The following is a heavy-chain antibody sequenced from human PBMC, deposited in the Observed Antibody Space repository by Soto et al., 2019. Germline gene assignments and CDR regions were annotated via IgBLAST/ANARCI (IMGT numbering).Heavy chain of an antibody. CDR3: ARGQQLVANWFDP. Sequence: GGSLRLSCAASGFPFSDSYMAWIRQAPGKGLEEIATISSTGSTPYYADSVKGRFTISRDNAQNSLYLEMNNLRAEDTAVYYCARGQQLVANWFDPWGQGILVTVYS. CDR1: GFPFSDSY. V-gene: IGHV3-11*01. D-gene: IGHD6-6*01. J-gene: IGHJ5*02. CDR2: ISSTGSTP.